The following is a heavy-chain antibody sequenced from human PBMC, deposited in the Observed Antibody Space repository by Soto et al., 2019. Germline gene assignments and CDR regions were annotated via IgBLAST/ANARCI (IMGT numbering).Heavy chain of an antibody. CDR3: ARGGREYYYYYMDV. CDR1: GGTFSSYT. Sequence: QVQLVQSGAEVKKPGSSVKVSCKASGGTFSSYTISWVRQAPGQGLEWMGRIIPILGIANYAQKFQGRVTITADKSTSTADMELSSLRSEDTAVYYCARGGREYYYYYMDVWGKGTTVTVSS. V-gene: IGHV1-69*02. J-gene: IGHJ6*03. CDR2: IIPILGIA. D-gene: IGHD1-26*01.